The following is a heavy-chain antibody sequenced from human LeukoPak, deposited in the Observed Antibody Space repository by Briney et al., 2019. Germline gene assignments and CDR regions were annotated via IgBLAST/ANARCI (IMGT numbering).Heavy chain of an antibody. CDR3: ARGNYDSSGYYVY. D-gene: IGHD3-22*01. CDR1: GGSISSYY. V-gene: IGHV4-59*01. CDR2: IYYSGST. Sequence: PSETLSLTCTVSGGSISSYYWSWIRQPPGKGLEWIGYIYYSGSTNYNPSLKSRVTISVDTSKNQFSLKLSSVTAADTAVYYCARGNYDSSGYYVYWGQGTLVTVSS. J-gene: IGHJ4*02.